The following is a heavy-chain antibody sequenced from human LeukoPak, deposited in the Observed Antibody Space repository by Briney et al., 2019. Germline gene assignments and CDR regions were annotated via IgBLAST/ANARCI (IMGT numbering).Heavy chain of an antibody. D-gene: IGHD2-15*01. Sequence: ASVKVSCKASGYTFTGYYMHWVRQAPGQGLEWMGWLNPNSGDTNYAQKFQGRVTMTRDTSISTAYMELSGLRSDDTAVYYCASARWSGQSADFDYWGQGTLVTVSS. J-gene: IGHJ4*02. CDR3: ASARWSGQSADFDY. CDR1: GYTFTGYY. V-gene: IGHV1-2*02. CDR2: LNPNSGDT.